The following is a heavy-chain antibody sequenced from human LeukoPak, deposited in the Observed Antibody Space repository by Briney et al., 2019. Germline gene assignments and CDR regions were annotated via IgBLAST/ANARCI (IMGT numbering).Heavy chain of an antibody. CDR1: GFTFSSYD. D-gene: IGHD2-2*01. V-gene: IGHV3-13*01. CDR2: IGTAGDT. J-gene: IGHJ3*02. Sequence: GGSLRLSCAASGFTFSSYDMHWVRQATGKGLEWVSAIGTAGDTYYPGSVKGRFTISRENAENSLYLQMNSLRAGDTAVYYCARVLPGTDAFDIWGQGTMVTVSS. CDR3: ARVLPGTDAFDI.